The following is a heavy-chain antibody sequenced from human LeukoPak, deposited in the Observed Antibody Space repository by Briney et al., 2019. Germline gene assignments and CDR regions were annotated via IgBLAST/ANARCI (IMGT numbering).Heavy chain of an antibody. CDR1: GFTFSDFW. Sequence: GGSLRLSCAASGFTFSDFWMSWVRQAPGKGLVWISNINEDGTTAYADSVKGRFTISRDNAKNTLYLQMNSLRAEDTAVYYCARVRGGNRGQGTLVTVSS. CDR3: ARVRGGN. CDR2: INEDGTT. J-gene: IGHJ4*02. D-gene: IGHD3-16*01. V-gene: IGHV3-74*01.